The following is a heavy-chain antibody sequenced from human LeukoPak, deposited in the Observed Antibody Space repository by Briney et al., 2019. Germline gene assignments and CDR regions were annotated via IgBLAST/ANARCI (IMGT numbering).Heavy chain of an antibody. J-gene: IGHJ3*02. Sequence: GGSLRLSCAASGFTFDDHTMHWVRQAPGKGLEWVSLISWDGGSTYYADSVKGRFTISRDNSKNSLYLQMNSLRTEDTALYYCAKDLHGDYHSAAFDIWGQGTMVTVSS. CDR1: GFTFDDHT. CDR2: ISWDGGST. D-gene: IGHD4-17*01. V-gene: IGHV3-43*01. CDR3: AKDLHGDYHSAAFDI.